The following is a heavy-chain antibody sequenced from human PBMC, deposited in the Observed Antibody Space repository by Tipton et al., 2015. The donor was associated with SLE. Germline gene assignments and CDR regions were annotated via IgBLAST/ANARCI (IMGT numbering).Heavy chain of an antibody. V-gene: IGHV1-8*02. D-gene: IGHD6-13*01. Sequence: QLGQSGAEVKKPGASVKVSCKASGYTFTSYDINWVRQATGQGLEWMGWMNPNSGNTGYAQKFQGRVTMTRNTSISTAYMELSSLRSKDTAVYYYARGVGEQPLAQLGNWFDPWGQGTLVTVSS. J-gene: IGHJ5*02. CDR3: ARGVGEQPLAQLGNWFDP. CDR1: GYTFTSYD. CDR2: MNPNSGNT.